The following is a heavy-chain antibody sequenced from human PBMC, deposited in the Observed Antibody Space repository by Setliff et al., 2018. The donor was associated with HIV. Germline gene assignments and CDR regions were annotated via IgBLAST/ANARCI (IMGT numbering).Heavy chain of an antibody. CDR2: IYYSGST. CDR1: GGSISSSSYY. V-gene: IGHV4-39*07. CDR3: ARGDFYGTRNYFDY. J-gene: IGHJ4*02. D-gene: IGHD2-8*01. Sequence: LSLTCTVSGGSISSSSYYWGWIRQPPGKGLEWIGSIYYSGSTNSNPSLKSRVSMAVDTSKNQFSLKLSSVTAADTAVYYCARGDFYGTRNYFDYWGQGTLVTVSS.